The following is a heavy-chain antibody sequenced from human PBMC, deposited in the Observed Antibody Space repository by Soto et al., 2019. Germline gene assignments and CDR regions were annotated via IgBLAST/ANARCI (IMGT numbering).Heavy chain of an antibody. CDR3: AKGLVGALSAYYFDY. CDR1: GFTFSSYA. Sequence: PGGSLRLSCAASGFTFSSYAMSWVRQAPGKGLEWVSAISGSGGSTYYADSVKGRFTISRDNSKNTLYLQMNSLRAEDTAVYYCAKGLVGALSAYYFDYWGQGTLVTVSS. V-gene: IGHV3-23*01. D-gene: IGHD1-26*01. CDR2: ISGSGGST. J-gene: IGHJ4*02.